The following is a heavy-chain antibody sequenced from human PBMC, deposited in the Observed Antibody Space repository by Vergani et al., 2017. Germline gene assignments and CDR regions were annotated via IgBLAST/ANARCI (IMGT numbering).Heavy chain of an antibody. D-gene: IGHD3-9*01. CDR3: ARSYDILTGYYRVGYFDY. CDR2: ISSSSSYI. Sequence: EVQLVESGGGLVKPGGSLRLSCAASGFTFSSYSMNWVRQAPGKGLEWVSSISSSSSYIYYADSVKGRFTISRDNAKNSLYLQMNSLRAEDTAVYYCARSYDILTGYYRVGYFDYWGQGTLVTVSS. CDR1: GFTFSSYS. V-gene: IGHV3-21*01. J-gene: IGHJ4*02.